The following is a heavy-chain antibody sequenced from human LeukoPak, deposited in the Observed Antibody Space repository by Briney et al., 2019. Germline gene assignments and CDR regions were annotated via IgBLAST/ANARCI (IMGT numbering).Heavy chain of an antibody. Sequence: PGGSLRLSCAASGFTFSRYAMSWVRQGPGKGLEWVSVIDTSDDSTNYADSVKGRFTISRDNSKNTLYLKMNSLRAEDTPIYYCAKDMRAGYASGSFDSGGQGTLVTVSS. D-gene: IGHD2-15*01. CDR3: AKDMRAGYASGSFDS. CDR1: GFTFSRYA. J-gene: IGHJ4*02. CDR2: IDTSDDST. V-gene: IGHV3-23*01.